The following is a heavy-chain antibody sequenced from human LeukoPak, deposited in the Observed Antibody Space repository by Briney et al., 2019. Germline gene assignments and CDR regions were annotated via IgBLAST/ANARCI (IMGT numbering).Heavy chain of an antibody. CDR2: INPNSGGT. Sequence: ASVKVSCKASGYTFTGYYMHWVRQAPGQGLEWMGWINPNSGGTNYAQKFQGRVTMTRDMSTSTVYMELSSLRSEDTAVYYCARGGPYSSSLRSLYYYYMDVWGKGTTVTVSS. J-gene: IGHJ6*03. V-gene: IGHV1-2*02. CDR3: ARGGPYSSSLRSLYYYYMDV. CDR1: GYTFTGYY. D-gene: IGHD6-6*01.